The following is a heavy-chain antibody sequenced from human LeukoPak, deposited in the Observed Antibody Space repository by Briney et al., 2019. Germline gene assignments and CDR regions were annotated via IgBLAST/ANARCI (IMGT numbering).Heavy chain of an antibody. CDR3: ARESPVYCSSTSCYDY. J-gene: IGHJ4*02. CDR2: IYTSGST. V-gene: IGHV4-4*07. CDR1: GGSISSYY. Sequence: SETLSLTCTVSGGSISSYYWSWIRQPAGQGLEWIGRIYTSGSTNYNPSLKSRVTMSVDTSKNQFSLKLSSVTAADTAVYYCARESPVYCSSTSCYDYWGQGTLVTVSS. D-gene: IGHD2-2*01.